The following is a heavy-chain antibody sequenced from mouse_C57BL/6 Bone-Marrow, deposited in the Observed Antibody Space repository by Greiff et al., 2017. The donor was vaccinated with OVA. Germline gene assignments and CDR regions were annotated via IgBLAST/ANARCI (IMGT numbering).Heavy chain of an antibody. CDR2: IDPSDSYT. Sequence: QVQLKQPGAELVRPGTSVKLSCKASGYTFTSYWMHWVKQRPGQGLEWIGVIDPSDSYTNYNQKFKGKATLTVDTSSSTAYMQLSSLTSEDSAVYYCARKGTAWFAYWGQGTLVTVSA. J-gene: IGHJ3*01. D-gene: IGHD4-1*01. V-gene: IGHV1-59*01. CDR1: GYTFTSYW. CDR3: ARKGTAWFAY.